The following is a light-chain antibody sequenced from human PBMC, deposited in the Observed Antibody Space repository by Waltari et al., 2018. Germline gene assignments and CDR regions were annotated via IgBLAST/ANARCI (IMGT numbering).Light chain of an antibody. J-gene: IGLJ3*02. CDR3: SLYISSSTYWV. CDR1: SSDVGTYNY. Sequence: QSALTQPASVSGSPGQSITISCTGTSSDVGTYNYVSWYQQHPDKAPKLMIYEVSYRPSGVSSRFSGSKSGNTASLTISGLQAEGEADYYCSLYISSSTYWVFGGGTKLTVL. CDR2: EVS. V-gene: IGLV2-14*01.